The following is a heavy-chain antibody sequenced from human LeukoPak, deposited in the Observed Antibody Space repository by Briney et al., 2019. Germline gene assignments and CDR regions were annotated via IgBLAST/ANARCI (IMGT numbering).Heavy chain of an antibody. CDR1: GGSISSYY. V-gene: IGHV4-4*07. Sequence: PSETLSLTCTVSGGSISSYYWSWIRQPAGKGLEWIGRIYTSGSTNYNPSLKSRVTMSVDTSKNQFSLKLSSVTAADTAVYYCASQYYDFWSGHQGYFQHWGQGTLVTVSS. CDR2: IYTSGST. CDR3: ASQYYDFWSGHQGYFQH. J-gene: IGHJ1*01. D-gene: IGHD3-3*01.